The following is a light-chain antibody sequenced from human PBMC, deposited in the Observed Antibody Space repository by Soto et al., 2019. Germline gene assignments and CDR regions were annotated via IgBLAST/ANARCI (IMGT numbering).Light chain of an antibody. Sequence: EALLTQSPGTLSLSPGERATLSCRASQSVGSSYLAWYQQKPGQAPRLLIYGASNRATGIPDRFSGSGSGTDFTLTIDRLEPEDVAVYYCQQYYSTPYTFGQGTKLEIK. V-gene: IGKV3-20*01. CDR1: QSVGSSY. CDR3: QQYYSTPYT. J-gene: IGKJ2*01. CDR2: GAS.